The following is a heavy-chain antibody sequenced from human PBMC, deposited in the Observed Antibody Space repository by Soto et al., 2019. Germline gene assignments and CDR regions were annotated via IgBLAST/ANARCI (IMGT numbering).Heavy chain of an antibody. CDR2: IIPVSGTA. Sequence: QVNLVQSGAEVKKPGSSVKVSCKLSGGTFSSYVIIWVRQAPGQGLEWMGGIIPVSGTANYAQKFQGRVTMSADAATNTAYMELSSLRFDDTAVDYCATVDRSVAWVGWFDPWGQGTLVTVSS. CDR3: ATVDRSVAWVGWFDP. J-gene: IGHJ5*02. V-gene: IGHV1-69*01. CDR1: GGTFSSYV. D-gene: IGHD1-26*01.